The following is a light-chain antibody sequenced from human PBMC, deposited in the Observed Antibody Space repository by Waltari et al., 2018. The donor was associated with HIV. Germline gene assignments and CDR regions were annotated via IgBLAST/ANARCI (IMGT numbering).Light chain of an antibody. CDR2: RNN. Sequence: QSVLTPSPSASGTPGQRVTISWSGSRPKSGSNYVYRYQQLPGRAPKLLLDRNNQRPSGVPDRFSGSKSGTSASLAISGLRSEDEAHYYCATWTDSLSGVVFGGGTKLRVL. CDR3: ATWTDSLSGVV. V-gene: IGLV1-47*01. CDR1: RPKSGSNY. J-gene: IGLJ2*01.